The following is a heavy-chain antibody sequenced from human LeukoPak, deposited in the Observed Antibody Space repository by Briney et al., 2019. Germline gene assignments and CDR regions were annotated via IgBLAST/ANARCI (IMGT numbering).Heavy chain of an antibody. D-gene: IGHD6-25*01. CDR1: GGSISRDY. CDR2: IFLGETT. Sequence: PSETLSLTCTVSGGSISRDYWSWIRQPPGQGLEWIASIFLGETTYYKPSLKSRLTISVDTSKNQLSLKLSSVTAADTAVYYCAREGGGSIWYFDLWGRGTLVTVSS. V-gene: IGHV4-38-2*02. CDR3: AREGGGSIWYFDL. J-gene: IGHJ2*01.